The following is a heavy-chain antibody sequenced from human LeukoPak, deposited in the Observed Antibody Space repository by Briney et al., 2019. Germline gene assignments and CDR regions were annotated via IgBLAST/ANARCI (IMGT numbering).Heavy chain of an antibody. CDR2: IYYSGST. CDR1: GGSISSGTYY. J-gene: IGHJ4*02. CDR3: ASAHIAVAGTSLYFDY. Sequence: PSETLSLTCTVSGGSISSGTYYWGWLRQPPGKGLEWIGSIYYSGSTYYNPSLKSRVTISVDTSKNQFSLKLSSVTAADTAVYYCASAHIAVAGTSLYFDYWGQGTLVTVSS. V-gene: IGHV4-39*07. D-gene: IGHD6-19*01.